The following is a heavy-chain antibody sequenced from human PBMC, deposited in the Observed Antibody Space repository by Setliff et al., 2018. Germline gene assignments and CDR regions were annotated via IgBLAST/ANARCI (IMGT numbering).Heavy chain of an antibody. J-gene: IGHJ4*02. CDR2: ISSTITST. Sequence: GGSLRLSCAASGFTFSSSAMAWVRQAPGKGLEWVSAISSTITSTYYADSVKGRFTISRDNSKNTLYLQMNSLRAEDTAVYYCAKLAAAGSISYWGQGTLVTVSS. CDR1: GFTFSSSA. V-gene: IGHV3-23*01. D-gene: IGHD6-13*01. CDR3: AKLAAAGSISY.